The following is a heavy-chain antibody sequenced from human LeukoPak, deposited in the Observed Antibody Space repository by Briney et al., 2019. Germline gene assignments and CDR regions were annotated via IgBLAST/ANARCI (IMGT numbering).Heavy chain of an antibody. D-gene: IGHD3-10*01. CDR2: ISAYNGNT. CDR1: GYTFTSYG. J-gene: IGHJ3*02. Sequence: SVKVSCKASGYTFTSYGISWVRQALGQGLEWMGWISAYNGNTNYAQKLQGRVTMTTDTSTSTAYMELRSLRSDDTAVYYCASLYGSGNAFDIWGQGTMVTVSS. CDR3: ASLYGSGNAFDI. V-gene: IGHV1-18*01.